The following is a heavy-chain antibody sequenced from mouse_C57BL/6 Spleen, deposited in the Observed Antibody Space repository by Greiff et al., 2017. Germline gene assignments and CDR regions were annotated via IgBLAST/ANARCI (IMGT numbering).Heavy chain of an antibody. V-gene: IGHV1-74*01. Sequence: QVQLQQPGAELVKPGASVKVSCKASGYTFTSYWMHWVKQRPGQGLEWIGRIHPSDSDTNYNQKFKGKATLTVDNSSSTAYMQLSSLTSEDSAVYYCAISHYGSSYWYFDVWGTGTTVTVSS. D-gene: IGHD1-1*01. J-gene: IGHJ1*03. CDR2: IHPSDSDT. CDR1: GYTFTSYW. CDR3: AISHYGSSYWYFDV.